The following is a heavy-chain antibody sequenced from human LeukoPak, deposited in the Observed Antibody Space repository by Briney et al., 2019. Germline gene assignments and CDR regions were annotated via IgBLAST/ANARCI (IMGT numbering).Heavy chain of an antibody. Sequence: SETLSLTCAVYGGSFSGYYLSWIRQPPGKGLEWIGEISDSGSTNYNPSLKGRVTISIGKSKKQFSLQLSSVTAADTAVYYCARGRYPVLNWGQGTLVSVSS. CDR1: GGSFSGYY. CDR3: ARGRYPVLN. D-gene: IGHD1-14*01. CDR2: ISDSGST. V-gene: IGHV4-34*01. J-gene: IGHJ4*02.